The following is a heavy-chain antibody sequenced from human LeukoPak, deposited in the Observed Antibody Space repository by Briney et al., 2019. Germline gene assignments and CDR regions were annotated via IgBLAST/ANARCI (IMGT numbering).Heavy chain of an antibody. Sequence: VASVKVSCKASGYTFTGYYLHWVRQAPGQGLEWMGCVNPNSGDTNYAQKLQGRDTMTTDTSTSTAYMELRSLRSDDTAVYYCARGKYYYDSSGYPAHYMDVWGKGTTVTVSS. D-gene: IGHD3-22*01. J-gene: IGHJ6*03. CDR2: VNPNSGDT. CDR1: GYTFTGYY. V-gene: IGHV1-2*02. CDR3: ARGKYYYDSSGYPAHYMDV.